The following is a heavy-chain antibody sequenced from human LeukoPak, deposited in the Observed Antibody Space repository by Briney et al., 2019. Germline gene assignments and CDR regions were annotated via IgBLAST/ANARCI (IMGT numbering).Heavy chain of an antibody. CDR3: AKGGAATMRDGYNYYYYYMEV. D-gene: IGHD5-24*01. CDR1: GFTFSSYW. V-gene: IGHV3-23*01. J-gene: IGHJ6*03. CDR2: ISGSGGHT. Sequence: GGSLRLSCAASGFTFSSYWMSCVRQAPGKGLEWVSLISGSGGHTYYGDSVKGRSTISRDNSTNRLYLQMNSLRPEDTAVYYCAKGGAATMRDGYNYYYYYMEVWGQGTRVTVSS.